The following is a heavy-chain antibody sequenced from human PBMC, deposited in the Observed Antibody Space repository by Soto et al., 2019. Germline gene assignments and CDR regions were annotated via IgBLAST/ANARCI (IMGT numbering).Heavy chain of an antibody. Sequence: QITLKESGPTLVKPTQTLTLTCSFSGLSLSTSGVGVGWIRQPPEKALEWLALIFWDDDKRYSPSRKSMLTSSNDTTKNQVVLTITKMDPVDTATYYRARILPGTGGHFDYWGQGAPVTVSS. J-gene: IGHJ4*02. CDR2: IFWDDDK. CDR1: GLSLSTSGVG. CDR3: ARILPGTGGHFDY. V-gene: IGHV2-5*02. D-gene: IGHD2-8*02.